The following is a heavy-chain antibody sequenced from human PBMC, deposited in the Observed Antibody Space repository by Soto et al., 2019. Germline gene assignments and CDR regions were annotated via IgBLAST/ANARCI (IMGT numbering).Heavy chain of an antibody. D-gene: IGHD5-12*01. CDR2: ISSSGDTT. J-gene: IGHJ4*02. Sequence: EVQLVESGGGLVQPGGSLRLSCAASGFTFTDYSMNWVRQAPGKGLEWVSHISSSGDTTHYADSVKGRFTISRDNVKNLLYLQTNRLRDEDTAVFYCAREGGYYWDYWGQGTLVTVS. V-gene: IGHV3-48*02. CDR3: AREGGYYWDY. CDR1: GFTFTDYS.